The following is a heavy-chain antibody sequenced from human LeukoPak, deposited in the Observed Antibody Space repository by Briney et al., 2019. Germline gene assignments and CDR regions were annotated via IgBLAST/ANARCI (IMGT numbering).Heavy chain of an antibody. V-gene: IGHV5-51*01. CDR1: GYSFTSYW. D-gene: IGHD2-2*01. CDR2: IYPGDSDT. CDR3: ARLGDIVVVPASAPEGYHYYGMDV. J-gene: IGHJ6*02. Sequence: GESLKISCKGSGYSFTSYWIGWVRQMPGKGLEWMGIIYPGDSDTRYSPSLQGQVTISADKSISTAYLQWSSLKASDTAMYYCARLGDIVVVPASAPEGYHYYGMDVWGQGTTVTVSS.